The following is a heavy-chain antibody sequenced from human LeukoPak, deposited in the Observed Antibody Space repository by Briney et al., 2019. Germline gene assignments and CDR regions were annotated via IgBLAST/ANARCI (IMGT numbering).Heavy chain of an antibody. CDR1: GGTFSSYA. J-gene: IGHJ6*03. Sequence: ASVKLSCKASGGTFSSYAISWVRQAPGQGLEWMGGIIPIFGTANYAQKFQGRVTITADESTSTAYMELSSLRSEDTAVYYCACLEAYYYYYMDVWGKGTTVTVSS. V-gene: IGHV1-69*13. CDR2: IIPIFGTA. D-gene: IGHD3-3*01. CDR3: ACLEAYYYYYMDV.